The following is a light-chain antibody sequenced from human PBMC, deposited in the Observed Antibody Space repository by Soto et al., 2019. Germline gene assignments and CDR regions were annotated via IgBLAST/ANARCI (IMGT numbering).Light chain of an antibody. Sequence: EIVMTQSPATLSVSPGERATLSCRASQSVSSNLAWYQQKPGQAPRLLIYGASTRATGIPARFSGRGSGTEFTLTISSLQSEDFADYYCQQYNNWPGTFGPGTKVDIK. V-gene: IGKV3-15*01. J-gene: IGKJ3*01. CDR3: QQYNNWPGT. CDR1: QSVSSN. CDR2: GAS.